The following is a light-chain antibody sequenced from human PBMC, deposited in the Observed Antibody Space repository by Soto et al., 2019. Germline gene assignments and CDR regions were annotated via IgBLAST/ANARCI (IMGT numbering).Light chain of an antibody. CDR3: QKYDSAPLT. CDR1: QGIANH. Sequence: DIQMTQSPSSLSASLGDRVTITCRASQGIANHLAWYQQKPGHLPKLLIYAASTLQSAVPSRFSGSGSGTDFTLTISSLQPGDVATYYCQKYDSAPLTFGGGTKVEIK. J-gene: IGKJ4*01. V-gene: IGKV1-27*01. CDR2: AAS.